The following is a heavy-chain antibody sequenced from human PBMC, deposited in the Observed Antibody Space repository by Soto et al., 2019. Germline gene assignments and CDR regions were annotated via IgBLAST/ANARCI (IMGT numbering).Heavy chain of an antibody. Sequence: QVQLQQWGAGLLKPSETLSLTCAVYGGSFSGYYWSWIRQPPGKGLEWIGEINHSGSTNYNPSLKSRVPISVDTSKNQFSLKLSSVTAADTAVYYCARGYGDYSHWFDPWGQGTLVTVSS. J-gene: IGHJ5*02. CDR2: INHSGST. V-gene: IGHV4-34*01. CDR3: ARGYGDYSHWFDP. D-gene: IGHD4-17*01. CDR1: GGSFSGYY.